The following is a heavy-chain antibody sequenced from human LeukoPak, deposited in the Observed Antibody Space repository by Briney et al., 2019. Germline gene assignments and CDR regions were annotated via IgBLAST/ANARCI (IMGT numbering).Heavy chain of an antibody. CDR3: ARDKIVGATNFDY. Sequence: GGSLRLSCAASGFAFSSYWMSWVRQAPGKGLEWVANIKQDGSEKYYVDSVKGRFTISRDNAKNSLYLQMNSLRAEDTAVYYCARDKIVGATNFDYWGQGTLVTVSS. D-gene: IGHD1-26*01. CDR1: GFAFSSYW. CDR2: IKQDGSEK. V-gene: IGHV3-7*01. J-gene: IGHJ4*02.